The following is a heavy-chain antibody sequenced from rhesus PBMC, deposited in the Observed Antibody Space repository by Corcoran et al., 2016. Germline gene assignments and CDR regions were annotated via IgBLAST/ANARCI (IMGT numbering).Heavy chain of an antibody. CDR3: ASAGAAAGPDYFDY. D-gene: IGHD6S26*01. CDR1: GGSISSSY. J-gene: IGHJ4*01. Sequence: QVKLQQWGEGLVKPSETLSLTCAVYGGSISSSYWSWIRQAPGKGLEWIGYIYGSGSSTNYNPSLKSRVTLSVDTSKNQLSLKLSSVTAADTAVYYCASAGAAAGPDYFDYWGQGVLVTVSS. V-gene: IGHV4-169*02. CDR2: IYGSGSST.